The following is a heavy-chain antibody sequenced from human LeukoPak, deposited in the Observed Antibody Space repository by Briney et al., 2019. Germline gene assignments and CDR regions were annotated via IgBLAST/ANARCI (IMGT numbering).Heavy chain of an antibody. CDR3: AKDRLGSDASDI. CDR1: GFTFSSYA. Sequence: GGSLRLSCAASGFTFSSYAMSWVRQASGKGLEWVSAISGSGGSTYYADSVKGRFTISRDNSKNTLYLQMNSLRAEDTAVYCCAKDRLGSDASDIWGQGTMVTVSS. D-gene: IGHD3-10*01. CDR2: ISGSGGST. V-gene: IGHV3-23*01. J-gene: IGHJ3*02.